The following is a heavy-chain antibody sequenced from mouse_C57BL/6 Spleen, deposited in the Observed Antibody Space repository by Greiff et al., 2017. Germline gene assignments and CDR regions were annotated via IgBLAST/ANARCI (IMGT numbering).Heavy chain of an antibody. CDR3: ARHGLLLRYFDY. J-gene: IGHJ2*01. CDR2: ISGGGGNT. D-gene: IGHD1-1*01. V-gene: IGHV5-9*01. Sequence: EVQRVESGGGLVKPGGSLKLSCAASGFTFSSYTMSWVRQTPEKRLEWVATISGGGGNTYYPDSVKGRFTISRDNAKNTLYLQMSSLRSEDTALYYCARHGLLLRYFDYWGQGTTLTVSS. CDR1: GFTFSSYT.